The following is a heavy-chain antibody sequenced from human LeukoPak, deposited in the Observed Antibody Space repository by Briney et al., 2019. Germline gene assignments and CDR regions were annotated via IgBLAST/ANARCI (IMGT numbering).Heavy chain of an antibody. J-gene: IGHJ4*02. CDR1: GFTFSSYG. D-gene: IGHD6-19*01. Sequence: GGSLRLSCAASGFTFSSYGMHWVRQAPGKGLEWVAFIRHDGSNKYYADSVKGRFTISRDNSKNTLYLQMNSLRVGDTAVYYCAMGVGAPEDLAVAADFDYWGQGTLVTVSS. CDR3: AMGVGAPEDLAVAADFDY. CDR2: IRHDGSNK. V-gene: IGHV3-30*02.